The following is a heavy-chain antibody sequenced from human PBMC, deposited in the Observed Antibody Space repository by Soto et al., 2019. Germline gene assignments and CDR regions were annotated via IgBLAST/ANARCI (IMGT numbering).Heavy chain of an antibody. Sequence: SETLSLTCTVSGASINSDYWSWIRQSPGTGLEWIGYIYHMGGTDYNPSLNIQVTISIDKSKNQFSLNLRPVTAADTAVYFCARFTYRSGFNWFDPWAREPRSPSPQ. V-gene: IGHV4-59*03. J-gene: IGHJ5*02. CDR1: GASINSDY. CDR2: IYHMGGT. D-gene: IGHD6-19*01. CDR3: ARFTYRSGFNWFDP.